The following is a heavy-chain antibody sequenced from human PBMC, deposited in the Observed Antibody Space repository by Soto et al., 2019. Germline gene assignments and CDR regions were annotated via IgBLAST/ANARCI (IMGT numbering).Heavy chain of an antibody. CDR2: IYYSGST. J-gene: IGHJ5*02. D-gene: IGHD3-10*01. CDR1: GGSISSSSYY. Sequence: SETLSLTCTVSGGSISSSSYYWGWIRQPPGKGLEWIGSIYYSGSTYYNPSLKSRVTISVDTSKNQFSLKLSSVTAADTAVYYCARHAPSYGSGSTKFDPWGQGTLVTVSS. V-gene: IGHV4-39*01. CDR3: ARHAPSYGSGSTKFDP.